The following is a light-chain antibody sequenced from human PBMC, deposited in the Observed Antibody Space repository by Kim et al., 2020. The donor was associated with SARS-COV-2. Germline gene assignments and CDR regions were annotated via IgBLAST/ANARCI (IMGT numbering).Light chain of an antibody. Sequence: ASVKLACTLSSGNSSYAIAGHQQQPEQGPRYLMELNSDGGHSKGNGIPDRFSGSSSGAERYLTISGLQSEDEAYYYCQTWGTGNWVFGGGTQLTVL. CDR2: LNSDGGH. CDR3: QTWGTGNWV. CDR1: SGNSSYA. J-gene: IGLJ3*02. V-gene: IGLV4-69*01.